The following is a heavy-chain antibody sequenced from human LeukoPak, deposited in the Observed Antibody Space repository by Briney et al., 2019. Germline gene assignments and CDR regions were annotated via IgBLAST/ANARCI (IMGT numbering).Heavy chain of an antibody. CDR1: GGSFSGYY. CDR2: INHSGST. J-gene: IGHJ3*02. CDR3: ASLKTGYSSSWYSYNDAFDI. V-gene: IGHV4-34*01. Sequence: PSETLSLTCAVYGGSFSGYYWSWIRQPPGKGLEWIGEINHSGSTNYNPSLKSRVTISVDMSKNQFSLKLSSVTAADTAVYYCASLKTGYSSSWYSYNDAFDIWGQGTMVTVSS. D-gene: IGHD6-13*01.